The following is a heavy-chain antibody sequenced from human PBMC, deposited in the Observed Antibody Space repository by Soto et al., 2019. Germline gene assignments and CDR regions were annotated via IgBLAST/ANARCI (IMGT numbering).Heavy chain of an antibody. J-gene: IGHJ4*02. CDR2: INPNSGGT. V-gene: IGHV1-2*04. CDR1: GYTFTGYY. D-gene: IGHD5-12*01. CDR3: ARVVEMATRYYFDY. Sequence: ASVKVSCKGSGYTFTGYYMHWVRQAPGQGLEWMGWINPNSGGTNYAQEFQGWVTMTRDTSISTAYMELSRLRSDDTAVYYCARVVEMATRYYFDYWGQGTLVTVSS.